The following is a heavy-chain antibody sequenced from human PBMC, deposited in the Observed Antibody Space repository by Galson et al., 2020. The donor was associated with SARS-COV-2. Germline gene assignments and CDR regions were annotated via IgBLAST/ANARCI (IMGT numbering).Heavy chain of an antibody. CDR3: AREGGYYYDSSGLLDY. J-gene: IGHJ4*02. CDR2: ISGYNGNT. Sequence: ASVKVSCKASGYTFTSYSISWVRQAPGQGLEWMGWISGYNGNTNYAQKLQGRVTMTTDTSTSTAYMELRSLRSDDTAVYYCAREGGYYYDSSGLLDYWGQGTLVTVSS. V-gene: IGHV1-18*04. CDR1: GYTFTSYS. D-gene: IGHD3-22*01.